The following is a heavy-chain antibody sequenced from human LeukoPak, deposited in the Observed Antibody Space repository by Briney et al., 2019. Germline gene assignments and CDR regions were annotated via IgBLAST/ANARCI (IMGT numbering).Heavy chain of an antibody. D-gene: IGHD3-16*01. J-gene: IGHJ3*02. CDR1: GDSVSNNNAA. Sequence: SQTLSLTCAISGDSVSNNNAAWNWIRQSPSRGLEWLGRTYYRSKWYTDYAVSVSSRITINPYASKDQFSLQLNSVTPEDTAVYYCASSSLRGSDAFDIWGQGTMVTVSS. CDR3: ASSSLRGSDAFDI. CDR2: TYYRSKWYT. V-gene: IGHV6-1*01.